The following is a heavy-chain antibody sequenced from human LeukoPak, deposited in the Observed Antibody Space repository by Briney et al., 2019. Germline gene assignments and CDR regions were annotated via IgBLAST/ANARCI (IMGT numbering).Heavy chain of an antibody. V-gene: IGHV1-18*01. CDR2: ISAYNGNT. Sequence: ASVKVSCKASGYTFSTYGISWVRQAPGQGLEWMGWISAYNGNTNYAQKFQGRVTMTRDTSISTAYMELSRLRSDDTAVYYCARDFDYIGYCSSTSCSRRFDPWGQGTLVTVSS. J-gene: IGHJ5*02. D-gene: IGHD2-2*01. CDR1: GYTFSTYG. CDR3: ARDFDYIGYCSSTSCSRRFDP.